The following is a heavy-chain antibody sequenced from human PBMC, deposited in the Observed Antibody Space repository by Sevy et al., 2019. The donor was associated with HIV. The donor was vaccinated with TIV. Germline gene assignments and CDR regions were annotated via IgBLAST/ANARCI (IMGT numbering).Heavy chain of an antibody. CDR3: ARVFSSYYFDY. Sequence: GGSLRLSCAASGFTFGSYGMHWVRQAPGKGLEWLAYISYDRSDKNYGDSVKDRFTISRDNSKNTVYLQMNSLRAEVTAMYYCARVFSSYYFDYWGQGTLVTVSS. CDR2: ISYDRSDK. V-gene: IGHV3-30*02. CDR1: GFTFGSYG. J-gene: IGHJ4*02.